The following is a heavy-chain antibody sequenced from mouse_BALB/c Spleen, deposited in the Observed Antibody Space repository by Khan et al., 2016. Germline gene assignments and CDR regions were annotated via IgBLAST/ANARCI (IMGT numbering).Heavy chain of an antibody. V-gene: IGHV3-2*02. Sequence: SGPGLVKPSQSLSLTCTVTGYSITSDYAWNWIRQFPENKLEWMGYISYSGSTSYNPSLKSRISITRDTSNNQFFLQLNSVTSEDTATYYCARSDYGSKDAMDYWGQGTSVTVSS. J-gene: IGHJ4*01. D-gene: IGHD1-1*01. CDR3: ARSDYGSKDAMDY. CDR1: GYSITSDYA. CDR2: ISYSGST.